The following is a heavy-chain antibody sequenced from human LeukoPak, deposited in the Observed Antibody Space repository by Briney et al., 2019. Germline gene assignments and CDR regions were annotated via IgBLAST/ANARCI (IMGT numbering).Heavy chain of an antibody. CDR1: GFTFSSYS. D-gene: IGHD6-19*01. Sequence: GGSLRLSCPASGFTFSSYSMNWVRQAPGKGLEWVSAISGSGGSTYYADSVKGRFTISRDNSKDTLYLQMNSLRAEDTAVYYCASTSTSGWYDTIDYWGQGTLVTVSS. CDR2: ISGSGGST. J-gene: IGHJ4*02. V-gene: IGHV3-23*01. CDR3: ASTSTSGWYDTIDY.